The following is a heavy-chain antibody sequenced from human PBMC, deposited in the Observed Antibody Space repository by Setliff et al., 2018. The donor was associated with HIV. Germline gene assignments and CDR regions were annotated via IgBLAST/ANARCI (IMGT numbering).Heavy chain of an antibody. Sequence: PGGSLRLSCAASAFTFSDYYMSWIRQAPGKGLEWVSYISSSGSSIYYADSVRGRFTISRDNAKNSLYLQMNSLRAEDTAVYYCARTTYGDYPQEAFDIWGQGTMVTVSS. V-gene: IGHV3-11*04. CDR2: ISSSGSSI. CDR1: AFTFSDYY. D-gene: IGHD4-17*01. J-gene: IGHJ3*02. CDR3: ARTTYGDYPQEAFDI.